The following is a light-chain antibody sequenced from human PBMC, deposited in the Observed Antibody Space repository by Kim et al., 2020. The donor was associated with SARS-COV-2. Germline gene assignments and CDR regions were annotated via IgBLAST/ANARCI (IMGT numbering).Light chain of an antibody. CDR3: QQYKSYPT. J-gene: IGKJ1*01. CDR2: KAS. Sequence: SASVGDRVTIACRASQSISSWLAWYQQKPGKAPSLLIYKASILESGVSSRFSGSGSGTEFILTISSLQPDDFATYYCQQYKSYPTFGQGTKVDIK. V-gene: IGKV1-5*03. CDR1: QSISSW.